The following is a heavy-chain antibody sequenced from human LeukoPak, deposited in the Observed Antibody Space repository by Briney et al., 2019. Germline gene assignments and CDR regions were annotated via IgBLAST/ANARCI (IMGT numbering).Heavy chain of an antibody. CDR3: ARGRVGATNWFDP. Sequence: ASVKVSCKASGYTFSNYGIAWVRQAPGQGLEWMGWISAYNGNMNYAQKLQGRVTMTTDTSTSTAYMELRSLRSDDTAVYYCARGRVGATNWFDPWGQGTLVTVSS. D-gene: IGHD1-26*01. CDR1: GYTFSNYG. J-gene: IGHJ5*02. CDR2: ISAYNGNM. V-gene: IGHV1-18*01.